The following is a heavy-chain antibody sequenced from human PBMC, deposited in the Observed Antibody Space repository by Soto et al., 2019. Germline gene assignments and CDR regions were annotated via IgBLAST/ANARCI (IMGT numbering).Heavy chain of an antibody. Sequence: QAXVSLRLSFAASGFSVSGSAMHWVRQASGKGLEWVGRIRSKANSYATAYAASVKGRFTISRDDSKNTAYLQMNSLKTEDTAVYYCNPYSSSYYYGMDVWGQGTTVTVSS. CDR3: NPYSSSYYYGMDV. D-gene: IGHD6-13*01. J-gene: IGHJ6*02. CDR1: GFSVSGSA. V-gene: IGHV3-73*01. CDR2: IRSKANSYAT.